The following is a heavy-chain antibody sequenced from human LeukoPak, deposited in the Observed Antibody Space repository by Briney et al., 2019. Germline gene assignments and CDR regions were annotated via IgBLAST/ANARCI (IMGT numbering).Heavy chain of an antibody. CDR3: ARGFGGMYGGTFDY. J-gene: IGHJ4*02. V-gene: IGHV4-59*01. CDR2: IYYSGST. D-gene: IGHD4-23*01. CDR1: GGSISSYY. Sequence: SETLSLTCTVSGGSISSYYWSWIRQPPGKGLEWIGYIYYSGSTNYNPSLKSRVTISVDTSKNQFSLKLSSVTAADTAVYYCARGFGGMYGGTFDYWGQGTLVTVPS.